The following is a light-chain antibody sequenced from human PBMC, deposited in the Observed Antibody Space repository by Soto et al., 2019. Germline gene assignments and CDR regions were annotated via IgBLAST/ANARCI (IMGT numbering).Light chain of an antibody. CDR3: SSYTSSTTYV. CDR2: DVS. Sequence: QSALTQPASVSGSPGQSIAISCTGTSSDVGGYNYVSWYQQHPGKAPKLMIYDVSNRPSGVSNRFSGSKSGNTASLTISGLQAEYEDDYFCSSYTSSTTYVLGTGTKLTVL. J-gene: IGLJ1*01. V-gene: IGLV2-14*03. CDR1: SSDVGGYNY.